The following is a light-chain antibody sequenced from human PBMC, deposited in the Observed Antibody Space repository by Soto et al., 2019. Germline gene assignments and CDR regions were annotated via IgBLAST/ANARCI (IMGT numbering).Light chain of an antibody. Sequence: EIVLTQSPGTLSLSPGERATLSCRASQSVSSSYLAWYQQKPGQPPRLLIFDASNGATGIPDRFSGSGSGTDFTLTINSLEPEDFAVYYCQHYGRSPPSWTFGQGTKVEIQ. CDR1: QSVSSSY. V-gene: IGKV3-20*01. J-gene: IGKJ1*01. CDR2: DAS. CDR3: QHYGRSPPSWT.